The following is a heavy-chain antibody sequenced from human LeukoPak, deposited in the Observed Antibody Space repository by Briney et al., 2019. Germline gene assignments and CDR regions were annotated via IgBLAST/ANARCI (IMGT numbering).Heavy chain of an antibody. J-gene: IGHJ4*02. CDR1: GGSISSYY. CDR2: IYYSGST. V-gene: IGHV4-59*01. Sequence: SETLSLTCTVSGGSISSYYWSWIRQPPGKGLEWIGYIYYSGSTNFNPSLKSRVTISVDTSKNQFSLKLSSVTAADTAVYYCARGDFGIVGAPDYWGQGTLVT. CDR3: ARGDFGIVGAPDY. D-gene: IGHD1-26*01.